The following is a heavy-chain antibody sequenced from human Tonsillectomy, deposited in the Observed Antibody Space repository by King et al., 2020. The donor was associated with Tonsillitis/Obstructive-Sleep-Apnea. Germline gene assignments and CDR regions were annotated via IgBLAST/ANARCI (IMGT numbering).Heavy chain of an antibody. J-gene: IGHJ5*02. Sequence: VQLQQWGAGLLKPSETLSLTCAVYGGSFSGYYWTWIRQPPGKGLEWIGEINHGGSTIYNPSLKSRVTISVDTSKNQFSLKLSSVTAADTAVYYCATRGVLPVPGNWFDPWGQGTLVTVSS. D-gene: IGHD3-16*01. V-gene: IGHV4-34*01. CDR3: ATRGVLPVPGNWFDP. CDR1: GGSFSGYY. CDR2: INHGGST.